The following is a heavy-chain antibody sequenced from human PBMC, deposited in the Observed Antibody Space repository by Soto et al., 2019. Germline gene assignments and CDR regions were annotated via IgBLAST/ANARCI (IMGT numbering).Heavy chain of an antibody. CDR2: IYYSGST. CDR1: GGSIGTGDYY. J-gene: IGHJ5*02. CDR3: ARGRMFDP. Sequence: SETLSLTSTVSGGSIGTGDYYSSWIRQPPGRGLEWIGYIYYSGSTYYNPSLKSRVTIPVDTSKNQFSLKLSSVTAADTAVYYCARGRMFDPWGQGTLVTVSS. V-gene: IGHV4-30-4*01. D-gene: IGHD2-15*01.